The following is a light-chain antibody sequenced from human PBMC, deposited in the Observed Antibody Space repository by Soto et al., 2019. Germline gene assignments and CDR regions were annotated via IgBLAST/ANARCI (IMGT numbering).Light chain of an antibody. CDR2: GAF. CDR3: HQYATPSYT. V-gene: IGKV3-20*01. J-gene: IGKJ2*01. CDR1: QSVSSNS. Sequence: EIVLTQSPGTLSLSPGERASLSCRASQSVSSNSLAWYQQKPGQPPMLLISGAFSRATGIPDRFSGSGSETDFTLTISRLEPEDFAVYYCHQYATPSYTFGQGTKLEI.